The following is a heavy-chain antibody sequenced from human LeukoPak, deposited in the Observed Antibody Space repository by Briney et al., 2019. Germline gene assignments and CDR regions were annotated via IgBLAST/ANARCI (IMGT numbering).Heavy chain of an antibody. J-gene: IGHJ4*02. CDR3: ARQTGSGLFILP. Sequence: GGSLRLSCATSGFTFSSYGMHWVRQAPGKGPEWVAVISYDGNNNYYEDSVKGRFTISRDNSKNTLYLQMNSLRAEDTAVYYCARQTGSGLFILPGGQGTLVTVSS. CDR2: ISYDGNNN. D-gene: IGHD3/OR15-3a*01. CDR1: GFTFSSYG. V-gene: IGHV3-30*04.